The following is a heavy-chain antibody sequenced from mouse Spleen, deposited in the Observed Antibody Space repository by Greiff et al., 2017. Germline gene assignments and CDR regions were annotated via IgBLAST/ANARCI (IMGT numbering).Heavy chain of an antibody. V-gene: IGHV1-82*01. J-gene: IGHJ2*01. CDR3: ARSNWDGDY. CDR2: IYPGDGDT. D-gene: IGHD4-1*01. CDR1: GYAFSSSW. Sequence: QVQLKESGPELVKPGASVKISCKASGYAFSSSWMSWVKQRPGKGLEWIGRIYPGDGDTNYNGKFKGKATLTADKSSSTAYMQLSSLTSEDSAVYFCARSNWDGDYWGQGTTLTVSS.